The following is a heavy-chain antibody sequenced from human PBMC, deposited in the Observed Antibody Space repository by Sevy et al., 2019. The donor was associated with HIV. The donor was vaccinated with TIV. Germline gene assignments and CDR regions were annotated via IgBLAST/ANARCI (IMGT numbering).Heavy chain of an antibody. J-gene: IGHJ4*02. CDR1: GGSIGRNSYD. D-gene: IGHD3-10*01. CDR2: IYFSGST. Sequence: SETLSLTCTVSGGSIGRNSYDWGWIRQSRGKGLEWIGSIYFSGSTNYATSLKSRVSISVDSSKNQVSLKMRSVTATDTAVYYCARHGGLVDRGFDFWGQRTLVTVSS. CDR3: ARHGGLVDRGFDF. V-gene: IGHV4-39*01.